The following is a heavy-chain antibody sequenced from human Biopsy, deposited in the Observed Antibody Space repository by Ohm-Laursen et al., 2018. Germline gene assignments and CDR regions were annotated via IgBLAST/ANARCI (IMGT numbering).Heavy chain of an antibody. J-gene: IGHJ2*01. D-gene: IGHD3-22*01. CDR3: ARDRGYYSDRTVPGYFDL. CDR1: GDSISSYY. CDR2: VYYTGST. V-gene: IGHV4-59*01. Sequence: SQTLSLTWTVSGDSISSYYWSWIRQPPGKGLQWIGYVYYTGSTDYNPSLQSRVTISADTSKNRFSLRLRSVTPADTAIYYCARDRGYYSDRTVPGYFDLWGRGTLVTVSS.